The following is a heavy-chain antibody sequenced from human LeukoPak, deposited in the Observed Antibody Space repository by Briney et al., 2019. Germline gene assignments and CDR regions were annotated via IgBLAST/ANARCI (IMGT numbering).Heavy chain of an antibody. CDR2: IWYDGSSK. CDR1: GFPFSSYG. Sequence: GTSLRLSCAASGFPFSSYGMHWVRQAPGKGLEWVAVIWYDGSSKYYADSVKGRFTISRDNSKNTLYLQMNSLRAEDTAVYYCARDKRGGDYDYFDYWGQGTLVTVSS. V-gene: IGHV3-33*01. CDR3: ARDKRGGDYDYFDY. J-gene: IGHJ4*02. D-gene: IGHD4-17*01.